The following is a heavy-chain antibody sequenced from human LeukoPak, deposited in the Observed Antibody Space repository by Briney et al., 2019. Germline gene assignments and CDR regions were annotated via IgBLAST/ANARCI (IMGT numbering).Heavy chain of an antibody. J-gene: IGHJ4*02. CDR1: GFTFSHYW. Sequence: GGSLRLSCAPSGFTFSHYWMSWVRQAPGKGLEWVANIKEDGSEKYYVDSVKGRFTISRDNAKNSLSLQVNSLRAEDTAVYYCAKVQVVRGVIWAPAHWGQGTLVTVSS. D-gene: IGHD3-10*01. CDR2: IKEDGSEK. CDR3: AKVQVVRGVIWAPAH. V-gene: IGHV3-7*03.